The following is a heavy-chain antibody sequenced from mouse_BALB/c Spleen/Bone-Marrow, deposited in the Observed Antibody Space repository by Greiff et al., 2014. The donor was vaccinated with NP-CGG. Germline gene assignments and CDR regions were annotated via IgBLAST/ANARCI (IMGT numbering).Heavy chain of an antibody. J-gene: IGHJ3*01. Sequence: VQLKQSGAGLVSPGDSVRLSCTASGFNIKDSYIHWVMQRPEQGLEWIGRIDHANGNTKYDPKFQGKATITTDTSSNTASLQLSSLTSEDTAVYYCAGDCSSTSWGQGTLVTVSA. D-gene: IGHD1-3*01. CDR3: AGDCSSTS. V-gene: IGHV14-3*02. CDR1: GFNIKDSY. CDR2: IDHANGNT.